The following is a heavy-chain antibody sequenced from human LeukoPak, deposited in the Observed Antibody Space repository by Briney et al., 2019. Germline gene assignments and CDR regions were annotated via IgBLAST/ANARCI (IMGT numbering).Heavy chain of an antibody. CDR2: ISWNSGRI. Sequence: GRSLRLSCAASGFTFDDYAMNWVRQAPGKGLEWVSGISWNSGRIGYADSVKGRFTISRDNAKNSLYLQMNSLRAEDTALYYCAKGTSSWHEFDYWGQGTLVTVSS. V-gene: IGHV3-9*01. CDR1: GFTFDDYA. CDR3: AKGTSSWHEFDY. J-gene: IGHJ4*02. D-gene: IGHD6-13*01.